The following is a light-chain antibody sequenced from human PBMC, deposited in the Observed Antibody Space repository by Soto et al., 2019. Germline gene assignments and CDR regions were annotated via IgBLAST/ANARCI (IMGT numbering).Light chain of an antibody. CDR2: DVS. CDR1: SSDVGGYDY. V-gene: IGLV2-11*01. J-gene: IGLJ1*01. CDR3: CSYAGSFIYV. Sequence: QSALTQPRSVSGSPGQSVTISCTGTSSDVGGYDYVSWYQQHPGKAPKLMIYDVSKRPSGVPDRFSGSKSGNTASLTISGLQADDEADYYCCSYAGSFIYVFXTGTKVTVL.